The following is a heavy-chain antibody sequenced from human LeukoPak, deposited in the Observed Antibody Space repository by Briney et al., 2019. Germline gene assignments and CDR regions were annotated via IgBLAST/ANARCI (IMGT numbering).Heavy chain of an antibody. CDR1: GFSFNSYA. J-gene: IGHJ4*02. Sequence: GGSLRLSCVASGFSFNSYAMHWVRQTPGKGLEWVATIWHDGSDHRYVDSVKGRFTISRDNPKNTLYVQMNSLRAEDTAVYYCARGRGADYGGNSGYFDYWGQGTLSPSPQ. CDR3: ARGRGADYGGNSGYFDY. D-gene: IGHD4-23*01. CDR2: IWHDGSDH. V-gene: IGHV3-33*01.